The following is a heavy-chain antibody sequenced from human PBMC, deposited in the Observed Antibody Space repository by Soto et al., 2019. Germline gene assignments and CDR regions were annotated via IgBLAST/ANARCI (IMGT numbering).Heavy chain of an antibody. D-gene: IGHD3-10*01. J-gene: IGHJ5*02. V-gene: IGHV4-31*03. Sequence: TLCLTCTISGGSISSGGYYWSWIRQHPGKGLEWIGYIYYSGSTYYNPSLKSRVTISVDTSKNQFSLKLSSVTAADTAVYYCAIQRPLWPRPGWLAPWGQGTLVTVSS. CDR3: AIQRPLWPRPGWLAP. CDR1: GGSISSGGYY. CDR2: IYYSGST.